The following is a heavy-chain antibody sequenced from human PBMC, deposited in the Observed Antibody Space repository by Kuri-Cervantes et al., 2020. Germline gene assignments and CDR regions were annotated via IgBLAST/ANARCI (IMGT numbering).Heavy chain of an antibody. V-gene: IGHV4-34*10. CDR3: ARTGHNYFYYMDI. D-gene: IGHD3-16*01. CDR1: GGSFSGYY. CDR2: IYNTGTT. Sequence: SETLSLTCAVYGGSFSGYYWTWIRQSPGQGLEWIGYIYNTGTTHYNPSLKSRSTISADMSKNQLSLKLTSVTAADTAIYFCARTGHNYFYYMDIWGKGTAVTVSS. J-gene: IGHJ6*03.